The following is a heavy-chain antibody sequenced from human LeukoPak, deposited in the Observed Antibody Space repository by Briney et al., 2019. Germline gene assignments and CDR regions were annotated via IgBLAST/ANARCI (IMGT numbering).Heavy chain of an antibody. V-gene: IGHV1-18*01. CDR3: AKDWHILTGRNCFDP. J-gene: IGHJ5*02. CDR2: VTSYNGDT. D-gene: IGHD3-9*01. Sequence: GASVKVSCKASGYTFNNYGISWVRQDPGQGLKWMGWVTSYNGDTTYAQKFQGRVTMSTDTSTSTAYMELRSLRFDDTAIYYCAKDWHILTGRNCFDPWGQGTLVTVSS. CDR1: GYTFNNYG.